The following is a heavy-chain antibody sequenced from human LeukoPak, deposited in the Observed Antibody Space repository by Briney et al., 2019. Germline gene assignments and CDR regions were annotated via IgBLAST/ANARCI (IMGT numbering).Heavy chain of an antibody. V-gene: IGHV7-4-1*02. J-gene: IGHJ5*02. CDR3: ARVDRNWFDP. CDR1: GYTFTSYA. Sequence: ASVTVSFTASGYTFTSYAMNWVRQAPGQGLEWMGWINTNTRNPTYAQGFTGRFVFSLDTSVSTAYLQISSLKAEDTAVYYCARVDRNWFDPWGQGTLVTVS. CDR2: INTNTRNP. D-gene: IGHD1-14*01.